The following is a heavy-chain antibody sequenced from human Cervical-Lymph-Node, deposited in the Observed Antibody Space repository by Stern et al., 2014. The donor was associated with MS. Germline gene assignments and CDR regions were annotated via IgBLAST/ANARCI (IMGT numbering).Heavy chain of an antibody. V-gene: IGHV1-18*04. J-gene: IGHJ6*02. CDR1: GYTFTSYG. CDR2: ISAYNGNT. Sequence: LVQSGAEVKKPGASVKVSCKASGYTFTSYGISWVRQAPGQGLEWMGWISAYNGNTNYAQKLQGRVTMTTDTSTSTAYMELRSLRSDDTAVYYCARDRQRWLQDYYYYGMDVWGQGTTVTVSS. D-gene: IGHD5-24*01. CDR3: ARDRQRWLQDYYYYGMDV.